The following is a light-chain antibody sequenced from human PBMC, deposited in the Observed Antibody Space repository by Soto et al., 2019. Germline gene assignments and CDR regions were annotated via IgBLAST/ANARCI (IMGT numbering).Light chain of an antibody. CDR1: TSNLGSNT. Sequence: QSVLTQPPSSSGTPGQRVTFSCSGSTSNLGSNTVNWYQQLPGTAPKLLISRNTRRSSGVPDRFSGSKSATSASLAISGLQSEDEADYYCASWDDSLNEVVFGGGTKVTVL. V-gene: IGLV1-44*01. CDR3: ASWDDSLNEVV. J-gene: IGLJ3*02. CDR2: RNT.